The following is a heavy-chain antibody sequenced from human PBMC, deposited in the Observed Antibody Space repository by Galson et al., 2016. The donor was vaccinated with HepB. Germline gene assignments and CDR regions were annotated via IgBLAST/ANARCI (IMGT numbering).Heavy chain of an antibody. Sequence: SLRLSCAASGLTVRYAMSWVRQAPGKGLQWVSSIGGSGETTSCADSVKGRVTISRDNAKNTLFLEMNNLRAEDSALYYCATLWGVFGVDQFFQRWGRGTLVTVSS. D-gene: IGHD3-3*01. CDR2: IGGSGETT. CDR1: GLTVRYA. CDR3: ATLWGVFGVDQFFQR. V-gene: IGHV3-23*01. J-gene: IGHJ1*01.